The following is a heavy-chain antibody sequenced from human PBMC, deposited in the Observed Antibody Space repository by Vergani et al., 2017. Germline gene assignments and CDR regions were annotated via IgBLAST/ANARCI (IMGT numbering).Heavy chain of an antibody. V-gene: IGHV3-9*01. CDR1: GFTFDDYA. Sequence: EVQLVESGGGLVQPGRSLRLSCAASGFTFDDYAMHWVRQAPGKGLEWVSGISWNSGSIGYADSVKGRFTISRDNAKNSLYLQMKSLRAEDTALYYCAKDTGPNYYYYYGMDVWGQGTTVTVSS. CDR3: AKDTGPNYYYYYGMDV. D-gene: IGHD3-10*01. J-gene: IGHJ6*02. CDR2: ISWNSGSI.